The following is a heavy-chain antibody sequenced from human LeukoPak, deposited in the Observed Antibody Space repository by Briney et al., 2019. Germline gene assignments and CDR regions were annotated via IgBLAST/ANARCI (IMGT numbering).Heavy chain of an antibody. V-gene: IGHV1-2*02. CDR2: INPKGGT. Sequence: ASVRVSCQSSGYTFTDYYIHWVRQAPGQRLEWMGWINPKGGTNYAQKFQGRVSMTRDTSSSTAYMEVSRLRSDDTGMYYCARQRRTVYDGMDVGGQGTAVTVS. CDR3: ARQRRTVYDGMDV. CDR1: GYTFTDYY. J-gene: IGHJ6*02.